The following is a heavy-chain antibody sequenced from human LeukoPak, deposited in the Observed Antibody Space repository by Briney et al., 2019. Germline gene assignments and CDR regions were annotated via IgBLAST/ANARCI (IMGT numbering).Heavy chain of an antibody. CDR1: GVSFSDYY. CDR2: INHSGST. V-gene: IGHV4-34*01. Sequence: SETLSLTCAASGVSFSDYYWSWVRQPPGQGLEWIGEINHSGSTNSNPSLKSRGSISVDTSKNQVSLKLHSVTAAETAVYYCARRLIAAARRNVGYYCYMGVWGKGTTVTVSS. J-gene: IGHJ6*03. D-gene: IGHD6-13*01. CDR3: ARRLIAAARRNVGYYCYMGV.